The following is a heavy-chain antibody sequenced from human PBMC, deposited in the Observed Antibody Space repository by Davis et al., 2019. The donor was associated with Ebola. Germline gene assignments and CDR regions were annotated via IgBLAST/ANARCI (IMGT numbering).Heavy chain of an antibody. Sequence: MPSETLSLTCAVYGGSFSGYYWSWIRQPPGKGLEWIGEINHSGSSNYNPSLKSRVTISVETSKSQFSLKLSSVTAADTAVYYCARLLQGDDYWGQGTLVTVSS. V-gene: IGHV4-34*01. J-gene: IGHJ4*02. CDR1: GGSFSGYY. D-gene: IGHD3-16*01. CDR3: ARLLQGDDY. CDR2: INHSGSS.